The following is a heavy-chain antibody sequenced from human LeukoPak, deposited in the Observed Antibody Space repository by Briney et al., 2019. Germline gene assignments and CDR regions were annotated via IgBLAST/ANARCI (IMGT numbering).Heavy chain of an antibody. V-gene: IGHV1-2*02. CDR3: ARLGAYTSGPYY. CDR2: INPNSGGT. CDR1: GYTFIGYY. J-gene: IGHJ4*02. D-gene: IGHD1-1*01. Sequence: ASVKVSCKTSGYTFIGYYMHWVRQAPGQGLEWMRWINPNSGGTDYAQKFQGRVTMTRDTSISTAYMELSRLRSDDTAVYYCARLGAYTSGPYYWGQGTLVTVSS.